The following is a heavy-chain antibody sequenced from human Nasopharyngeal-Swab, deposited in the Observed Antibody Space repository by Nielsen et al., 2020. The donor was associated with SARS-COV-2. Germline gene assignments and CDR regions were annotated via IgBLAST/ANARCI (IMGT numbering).Heavy chain of an antibody. CDR3: ARKYGRRPQFDY. J-gene: IGHJ4*02. D-gene: IGHD2-2*01. CDR2: IFSNDEK. Sequence: SGSTQVTPTETLSLTCTVSVFSLSHARMGVSWIRQPPGKALEWLAHIFSNDEKSYSTSLKSRLTNSKDTSKSQVVRTMTNMDPMDTATYYCARKYGRRPQFDYWGQGTLVTVSS. V-gene: IGHV2-26*01. CDR1: VFSLSHARMG.